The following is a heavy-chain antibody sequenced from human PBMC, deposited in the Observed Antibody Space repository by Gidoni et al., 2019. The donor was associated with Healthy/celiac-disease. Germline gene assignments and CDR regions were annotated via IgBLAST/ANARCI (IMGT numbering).Heavy chain of an antibody. D-gene: IGHD5-18*01. V-gene: IGHV4-39*01. CDR3: ARHPDTARRIDY. CDR2: IYYSGST. Sequence: QLQLQESGPGLVKPSETLSLTCTVSGCSISSSSYYWGWIRQPPGKGLEWIGSIYYSGSTYYNPSLKSRVTISVDTSKNQFSLKLSSVTAADTAVYYCARHPDTARRIDYWGQGTLVTVSS. CDR1: GCSISSSSYY. J-gene: IGHJ4*02.